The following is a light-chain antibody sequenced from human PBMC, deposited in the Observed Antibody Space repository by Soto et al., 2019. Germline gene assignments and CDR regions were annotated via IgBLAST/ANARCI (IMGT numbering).Light chain of an antibody. CDR1: QSISNY. V-gene: IGKV1-39*01. CDR2: AAS. Sequence: DIEMTQSPSSLSASLGDRVTITCRASQSISNYLNWYQHKPGKAPKLLIYAASSLQSGVPTRFSGSGSGTDFTLTISSLQPEDFATYYCQQSYHTPPTFGGGTKVEIK. CDR3: QQSYHTPPT. J-gene: IGKJ4*01.